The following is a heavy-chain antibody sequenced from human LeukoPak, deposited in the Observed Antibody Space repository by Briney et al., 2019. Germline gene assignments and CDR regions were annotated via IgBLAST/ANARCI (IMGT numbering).Heavy chain of an antibody. CDR2: IWYDGSNK. CDR3: ARDDLGSTGQSGLGDY. V-gene: IGHV3-33*01. CDR1: GFTFSSYG. D-gene: IGHD2-2*01. Sequence: PGRSLRLSCAASGFTFSSYGMHWVRQAPGKGLEGVAVIWYDGSNKYYADSVKGRFTISRDNSKNTLYLQMNSLGAEDTAVYYCARDDLGSTGQSGLGDYWGQGTLVTVSS. J-gene: IGHJ4*02.